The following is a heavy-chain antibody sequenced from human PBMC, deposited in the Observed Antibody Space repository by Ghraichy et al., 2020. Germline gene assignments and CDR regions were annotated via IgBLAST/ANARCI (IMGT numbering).Heavy chain of an antibody. CDR1: GFTFSSYA. Sequence: GGSLRLSCAASGFTFSSYAMSWVRQAPGKGLEWVSAISGSGGSTYYADSVKGRFTISRDNSKNTLYLQMNSLRAEDTAVYYCAKPFVVWELNGMDVWGQGTTVTVSS. CDR3: AKPFVVWELNGMDV. CDR2: ISGSGGST. J-gene: IGHJ6*02. D-gene: IGHD1-26*01. V-gene: IGHV3-23*01.